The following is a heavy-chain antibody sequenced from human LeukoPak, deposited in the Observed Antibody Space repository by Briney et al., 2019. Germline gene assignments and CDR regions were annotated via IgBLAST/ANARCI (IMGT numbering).Heavy chain of an antibody. CDR3: ARGADSSGYYSIFYFDY. CDR1: GGSISSYY. V-gene: IGHV4-59*01. J-gene: IGHJ4*02. Sequence: SETLSHTCTDSGGSISSYYWNWIRQPPGKGLEWIGYIYYSGSTNYNPSLKSRVTISVDTSKNQFSLKLSSVTAADTAVYYCARGADSSGYYSIFYFDYWGQGTLVTVSS. D-gene: IGHD3-22*01. CDR2: IYYSGST.